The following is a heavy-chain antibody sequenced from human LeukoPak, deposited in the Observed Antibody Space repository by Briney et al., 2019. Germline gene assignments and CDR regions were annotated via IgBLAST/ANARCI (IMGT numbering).Heavy chain of an antibody. Sequence: PGGSLRLSCAASEFTFSKYGMHWVRQAPGKGLEWVANIKQDGSEKYYVDSVKGRFTISRDNSKNTLYLQMNSLRAEDTAVYYCAKDLRSSWYIAYYMDVWGKGTTVTVSS. V-gene: IGHV3-7*03. J-gene: IGHJ6*03. CDR2: IKQDGSEK. CDR3: AKDLRSSWYIAYYMDV. D-gene: IGHD6-13*01. CDR1: EFTFSKYG.